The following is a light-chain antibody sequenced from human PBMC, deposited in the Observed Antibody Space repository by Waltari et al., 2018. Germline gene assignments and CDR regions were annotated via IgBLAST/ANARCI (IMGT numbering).Light chain of an antibody. CDR3: QAWDSSTGV. V-gene: IGLV3-1*01. J-gene: IGLJ1*01. CDR1: KLGDNY. CDR2: QDS. Sequence: SYELTQPPSVSVSPGQTASITCSGDKLGDNYACWYQQKPGQSPVLVIYQDSKRPSGLPERFSGSNSGNTATLTISGTQAMDEADYYCQAWDSSTGVFGTGTKVTVL.